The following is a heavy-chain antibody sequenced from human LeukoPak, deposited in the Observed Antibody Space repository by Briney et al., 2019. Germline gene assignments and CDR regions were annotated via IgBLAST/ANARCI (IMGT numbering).Heavy chain of an antibody. CDR2: ITGGGST. D-gene: IGHD2-15*01. J-gene: IGHJ4*02. V-gene: IGHV3-23*01. CDR3: AKKWSGGDSSVVAATDLDY. Sequence: GGSLRLSCAASGFTFSSYAMIWVRQAPGKGLEWVSGITGGGSTYYAASVKGRFTISRDNSKNTVYLQMNSLRAEDTAVYYCAKKWSGGDSSVVAATDLDYWGQGTLVTVSS. CDR1: GFTFSSYA.